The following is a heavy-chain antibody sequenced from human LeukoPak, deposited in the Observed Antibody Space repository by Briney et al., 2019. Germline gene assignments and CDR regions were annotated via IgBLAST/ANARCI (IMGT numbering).Heavy chain of an antibody. J-gene: IGHJ5*02. CDR3: ARRWSAMVRGVIITASRWFDP. CDR1: GGSISSYY. D-gene: IGHD3-10*01. V-gene: IGHV4-34*01. Sequence: KTSETLSLTCTVSGGSISSYYWSWIRQPPGKGLEWIGEINHSGSTNYNPSLKSRVTISVDTSKNQFSLKLSSVTAADTAVYYCARRWSAMVRGVIITASRWFDPWGQGTLVTVSS. CDR2: INHSGST.